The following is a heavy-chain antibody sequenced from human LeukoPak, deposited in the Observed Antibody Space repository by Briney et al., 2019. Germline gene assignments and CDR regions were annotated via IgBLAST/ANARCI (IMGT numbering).Heavy chain of an antibody. CDR3: ARGGRFVVVTAILAY. Sequence: SETLSLTCAVYGGSFSGYYWSWIRQPLGKGLEWIGEINHSGSTNYNPSLKSRVTISVDTSKNQFSLKLSSVTAADTAVYYCARGGRFVVVTAILAYWGQGTLVTVSS. D-gene: IGHD2-21*02. CDR2: INHSGST. J-gene: IGHJ4*02. CDR1: GGSFSGYY. V-gene: IGHV4-34*01.